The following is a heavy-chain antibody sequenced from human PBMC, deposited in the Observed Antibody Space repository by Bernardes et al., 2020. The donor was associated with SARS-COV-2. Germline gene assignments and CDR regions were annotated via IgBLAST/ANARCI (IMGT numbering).Heavy chain of an antibody. V-gene: IGHV3-33*01. CDR2: IWYDGSNK. J-gene: IGHJ3*02. D-gene: IGHD5-18*01. CDR3: ASSVDTAMVDAFDI. CDR1: GFTFSSYG. Sequence: GGSLRLSCAASGFTFSSYGMHWVRQAPGKGLEWVAVIWYDGSNKYYADSVKGRFTISRDNSKNTLYLQMNSLRAEDTAVYYCASSVDTAMVDAFDIWGQGTMVTVSS.